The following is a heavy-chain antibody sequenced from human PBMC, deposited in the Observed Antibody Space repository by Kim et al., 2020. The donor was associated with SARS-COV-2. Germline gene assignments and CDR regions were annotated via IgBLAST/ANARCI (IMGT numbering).Heavy chain of an antibody. D-gene: IGHD3-3*01. V-gene: IGHV3-30*18. CDR3: AKVPLESNDSGDY. CDR2: ISYDGSNK. J-gene: IGHJ4*02. CDR1: GFTFSSYG. Sequence: GGSLRLSCAASGFTFSSYGMHWVRQAPGKGLEWVAVISYDGSNKYYADSVKGRFTISRDNSKNTLYLQMNSLRAEDTAVYYCAKVPLESNDSGDYWGQGTLVTVSS.